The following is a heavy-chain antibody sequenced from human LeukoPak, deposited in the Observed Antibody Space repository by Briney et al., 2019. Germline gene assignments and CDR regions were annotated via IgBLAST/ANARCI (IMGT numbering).Heavy chain of an antibody. Sequence: LSGGSLRLFCAASGFTFSSYSMNWVRQAPGKGLVWVSRINTDGNTINYADSVKGRFTISRDDAKNTLYLQMNSLRAEDTAVYYCIRVQVGATGFDYWGQGTLVTVSS. J-gene: IGHJ4*02. V-gene: IGHV3-74*01. CDR3: IRVQVGATGFDY. CDR2: INTDGNTI. D-gene: IGHD1-26*01. CDR1: GFTFSSYS.